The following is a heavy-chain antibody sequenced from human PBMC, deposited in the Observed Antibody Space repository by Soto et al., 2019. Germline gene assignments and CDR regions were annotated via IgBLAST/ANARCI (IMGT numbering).Heavy chain of an antibody. Sequence: LRLSCAASGFTFSSYAMTWVRQAPGRGLEWVSAISGSGSPTYYADSLKGRFTISRDNSKNTLYLQMNSLRADDTAVYYCARDMSGGTYNYYYGMDVRGQGTTVTVSS. D-gene: IGHD1-26*01. V-gene: IGHV3-23*01. J-gene: IGHJ6*02. CDR1: GFTFSSYA. CDR3: ARDMSGGTYNYYYGMDV. CDR2: ISGSGSPT.